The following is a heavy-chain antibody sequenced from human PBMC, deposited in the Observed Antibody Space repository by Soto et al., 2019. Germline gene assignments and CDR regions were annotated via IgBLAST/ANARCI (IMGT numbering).Heavy chain of an antibody. CDR2: IYSSGTT. CDR1: GGSISGSPYH. J-gene: IGHJ5*02. D-gene: IGHD6-19*01. Sequence: SETLSLTCTVSGGSISGSPYHWGWIRQPPGKGPEWIGDIYSSGTTYYNSSLESRVTISIDASKNHFSLKLGSVTAADTAVYYCARRTAVAGRWFDPWGQGTLVTVSS. V-gene: IGHV4-39*02. CDR3: ARRTAVAGRWFDP.